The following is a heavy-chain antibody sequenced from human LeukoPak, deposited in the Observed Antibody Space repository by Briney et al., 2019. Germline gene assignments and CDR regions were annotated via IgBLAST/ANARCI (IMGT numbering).Heavy chain of an antibody. J-gene: IGHJ6*03. CDR2: IYYSGST. V-gene: IGHV4-30-4*08. Sequence: PSQTLSLTCTVSGGSISSGDYYWSWIRQPPGKGLEWVGSIYYSGSTYYNPSLKSRVTISVDTSKNQFSLKLSSVTAADTAVYYCARGGFLESLSYYYYMDVWGKGTTVTVSS. CDR1: GGSISSGDYY. CDR3: ARGGFLESLSYYYYMDV. D-gene: IGHD3-3*01.